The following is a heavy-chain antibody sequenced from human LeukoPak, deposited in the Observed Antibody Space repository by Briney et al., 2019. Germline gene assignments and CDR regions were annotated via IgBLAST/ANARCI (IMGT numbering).Heavy chain of an antibody. V-gene: IGHV3-15*01. D-gene: IGHD5-12*01. CDR2: IKSKIDGGTT. CDR3: VNVIQWLSPATTRNDAFDI. CDR1: GYSISSGYY. J-gene: IGHJ3*02. Sequence: PSETLSLTCTVSGYSISSGYYWGWIRQPPGKGLEWVGRIKSKIDGGTTDYAAPVKGRFTISRDDSKNTLYLQMNSLKTEDTAVYHCVNVIQWLSPATTRNDAFDIWGRGTMVTVSA.